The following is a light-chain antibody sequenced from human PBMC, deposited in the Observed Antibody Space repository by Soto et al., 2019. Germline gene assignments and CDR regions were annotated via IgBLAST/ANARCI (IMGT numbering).Light chain of an antibody. CDR3: QQYNSYSLYT. J-gene: IGKJ2*01. CDR1: QSISSW. Sequence: DLQMTQSPSTLSASVGDRVTITCRASQSISSWLAWYRQKPGKAPKLLIYDASSLESGVPSRFSGSGSGTEFTLTISSLQPDDFATYYCQQYNSYSLYTFGQGTKLEIK. V-gene: IGKV1-5*01. CDR2: DAS.